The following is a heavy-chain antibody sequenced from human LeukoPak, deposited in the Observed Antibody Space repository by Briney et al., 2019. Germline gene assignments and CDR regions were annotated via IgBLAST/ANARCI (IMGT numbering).Heavy chain of an antibody. J-gene: IGHJ3*02. Sequence: SETLSLTCAVYGGSFSGYYWSWIRQPPGKGLEWIGEINHSGSTNYNPSLKSRVTISVDTSKNQFSLKLSSVTAADTAVYYCARDREGAFDIWGQGTMVTVSS. CDR1: GGSFSGYY. CDR3: ARDREGAFDI. V-gene: IGHV4-34*01. CDR2: INHSGST.